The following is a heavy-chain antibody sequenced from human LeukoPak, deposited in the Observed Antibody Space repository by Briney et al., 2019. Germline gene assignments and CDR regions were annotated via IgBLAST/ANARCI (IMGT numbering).Heavy chain of an antibody. Sequence: SETLSLTCTVSGGSISSYYWSWIRQPPGKGLEWIGCIYYSGSTNYNPSLKSRVTISVDTSKNQFSLKLSSVTAADTAVYYCAREDHSYGFPGAYYFDYWGQGTLVTVSS. CDR2: IYYSGST. CDR1: GGSISSYY. J-gene: IGHJ4*02. D-gene: IGHD5-18*01. CDR3: AREDHSYGFPGAYYFDY. V-gene: IGHV4-59*01.